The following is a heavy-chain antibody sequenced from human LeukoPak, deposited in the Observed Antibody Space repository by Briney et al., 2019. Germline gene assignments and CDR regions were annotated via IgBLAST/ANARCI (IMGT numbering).Heavy chain of an antibody. Sequence: ASVKVSCKASGYTFTDQYIHWVRQAPGQGLEWMGIINPSGGSTRYAQKFQGRVTMTRDTSTGTIYMELSSLRSEDTAAYFCARDSGTVSDAFDIWGQGTMVTVSS. CDR3: ARDSGTVSDAFDI. J-gene: IGHJ3*02. V-gene: IGHV1-46*01. D-gene: IGHD4-11*01. CDR1: GYTFTDQY. CDR2: INPSGGST.